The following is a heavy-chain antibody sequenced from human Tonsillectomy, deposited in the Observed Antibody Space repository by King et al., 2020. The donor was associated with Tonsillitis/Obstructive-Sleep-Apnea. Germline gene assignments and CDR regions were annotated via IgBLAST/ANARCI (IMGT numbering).Heavy chain of an antibody. CDR1: GDSVSSNSAA. V-gene: IGHV6-1*01. CDR3: AREGRGYDFWSGYLHIYYMDV. Sequence: QVQLPQSGPGLVKPSQTLSLTCAISGDSVSSNSAAWNWIRQSPSRGLEWLGRTFYRSKWYNDYALSVRSRITIIPDTSKNQFSLQLNSVTPEDTAVYYCAREGRGYDFWSGYLHIYYMDVWGKGTTVTVSS. J-gene: IGHJ6*03. CDR2: TFYRSKWYN. D-gene: IGHD3-3*01.